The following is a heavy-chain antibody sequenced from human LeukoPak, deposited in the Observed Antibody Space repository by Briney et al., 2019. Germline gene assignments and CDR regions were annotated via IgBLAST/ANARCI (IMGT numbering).Heavy chain of an antibody. CDR2: IYSGGST. CDR3: ARTLANWESRAGWYFDY. D-gene: IGHD7-27*01. J-gene: IGHJ4*02. CDR1: GFTFSSNY. V-gene: IGHV3-53*01. Sequence: GSLRLSCAASGFTFSSNYMSWVRQAPGKGREWVSVIYSGGSTYYADSVKGRFTISRDNSKNMLYLQMNSLRAEDTAVYYCARTLANWESRAGWYFDYWGQGTLVTVSS.